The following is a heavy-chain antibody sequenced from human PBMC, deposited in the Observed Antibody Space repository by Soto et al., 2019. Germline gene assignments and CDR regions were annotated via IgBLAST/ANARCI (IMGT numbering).Heavy chain of an antibody. CDR3: ARLIGLFSRGVHDY. D-gene: IGHD3-10*01. J-gene: IGHJ4*02. Sequence: QVQLQQWGAGLLKPSETLSLTCAVYGGSFSGYYWSWIRQPPGKGLEWIGEIHHSGSTNYNPSLKSRVTIPVDTSKNQFSLKLSSVTAADTAVYYCARLIGLFSRGVHDYWGQGTLVTVSS. V-gene: IGHV4-34*01. CDR2: IHHSGST. CDR1: GGSFSGYY.